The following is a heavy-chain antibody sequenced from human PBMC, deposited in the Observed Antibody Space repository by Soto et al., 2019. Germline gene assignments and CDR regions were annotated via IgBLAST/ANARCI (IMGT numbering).Heavy chain of an antibody. CDR1: GFTFSSYA. J-gene: IGHJ4*02. V-gene: IGHV3-23*01. D-gene: IGHD6-13*01. Sequence: EVQLLESGVGLVQPGGSLRLYCAGSGFTFSSYAMSWVRQAPGKGLEWVSAISGSGGSTYYADSVKGRFTISRDNSKNTLYLQMNSVRAEDKAVYYCAKIIAAVGYWGQGTLVTVSS. CDR3: AKIIAAVGY. CDR2: ISGSGGST.